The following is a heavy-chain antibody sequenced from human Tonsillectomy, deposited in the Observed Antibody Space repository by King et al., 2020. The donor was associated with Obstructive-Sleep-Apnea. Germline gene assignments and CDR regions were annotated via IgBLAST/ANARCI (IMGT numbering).Heavy chain of an antibody. D-gene: IGHD3-3*01. CDR2: IRYDGSNK. J-gene: IGHJ6*02. Sequence: VQLVESGGGVVQPGRSLRLSCAASGFTFSRYGMHWVRQAPGKGLEWVAFIRYDGSNKYYADSVKGRFTISRDNSRNTLYLQMNSLRAEDTAVYYCAKDVFLAWLLYSDAMDVWGQGTTVTVSS. CDR1: GFTFSRYG. V-gene: IGHV3-30*02. CDR3: AKDVFLAWLLYSDAMDV.